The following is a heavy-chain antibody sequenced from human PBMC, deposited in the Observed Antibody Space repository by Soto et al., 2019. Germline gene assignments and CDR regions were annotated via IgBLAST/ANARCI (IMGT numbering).Heavy chain of an antibody. CDR3: ASDWGLTVTTSGWFDH. CDR1: GFTFSSYS. CDR2: ISSSSSTI. D-gene: IGHD4-17*01. J-gene: IGHJ5*02. Sequence: EVQLVESGGGLVQPGGSLRLSCAASGFTFSSYSMNWVRQAPGKGLEWVSYISSSSSTIYYADSVKGRFTISRDNAKNALYLQMNSLRDEETAVYYCASDWGLTVTTSGWFDHWGQGTLVTVSS. V-gene: IGHV3-48*02.